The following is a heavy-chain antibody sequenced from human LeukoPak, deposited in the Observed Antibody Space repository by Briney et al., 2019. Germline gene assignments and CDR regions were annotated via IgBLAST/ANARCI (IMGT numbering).Heavy chain of an antibody. CDR2: ISTSSSYI. CDR1: GFTFSNYG. J-gene: IGHJ4*02. Sequence: GGSLRLSRAASGFTFSNYGMHWVRQAPGKGLEWLSYISTSSSYIYYADSVKGRFTVSRDNAMNSLFLQMNSLRAEDTALYHCVRKFSYSSSAYNPHYYDSWGQGILVTVSS. V-gene: IGHV3-21*04. D-gene: IGHD6-6*01. CDR3: VRKFSYSSSAYNPHYYDS.